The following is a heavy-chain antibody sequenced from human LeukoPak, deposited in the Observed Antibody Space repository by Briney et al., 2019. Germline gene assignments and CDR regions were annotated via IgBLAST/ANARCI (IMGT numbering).Heavy chain of an antibody. D-gene: IGHD3-22*01. CDR3: ARGLYYYDSNGRTPYDY. J-gene: IGHJ4*02. V-gene: IGHV1-8*01. Sequence: ASVKVSCKASGYTFISYDINWVRQATGQGLEWMGWMNPNSGITGYAQKFQGRVSMTRNTSIGTAYMELSSLKSEGTAVYYCARGLYYYDSNGRTPYDYRGQGTLVTVSS. CDR2: MNPNSGIT. CDR1: GYTFISYD.